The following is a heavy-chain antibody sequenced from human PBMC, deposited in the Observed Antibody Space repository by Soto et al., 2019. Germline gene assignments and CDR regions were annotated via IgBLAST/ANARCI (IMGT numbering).Heavy chain of an antibody. CDR3: ARDGIGVPAAIGPYYFDC. V-gene: IGHV3-21*01. J-gene: IGHJ4*02. Sequence: EVQLVESGGGLVKPGGSLRLSCAASGFTFSSYSMNWVRQAPGKGLEWVSSISSSSSYIYYADSVKGRFTISRDNAKNSLYLQMNSLRAEDTAVYYCARDGIGVPAAIGPYYFDCWGQGTLVTVSS. CDR2: ISSSSSYI. CDR1: GFTFSSYS. D-gene: IGHD2-2*01.